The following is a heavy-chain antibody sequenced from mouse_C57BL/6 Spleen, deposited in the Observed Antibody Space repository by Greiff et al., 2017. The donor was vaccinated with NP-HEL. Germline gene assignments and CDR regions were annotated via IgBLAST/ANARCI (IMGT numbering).Heavy chain of an antibody. CDR2: IRNKANNHAT. Sequence: EVKVEESGGGLVQPGGSMKLSCAASGFTFSDAWMDWVRQSPEKGLEWVAEIRNKANNHATYYAESVKGRFTISRDDSKSSVYLQMNSLRAEDTGIDYGTRKNWDGGVDYWGQGTTLTVSS. D-gene: IGHD4-1*01. CDR1: GFTFSDAW. V-gene: IGHV6-6*01. J-gene: IGHJ2*01. CDR3: TRKNWDGGVDY.